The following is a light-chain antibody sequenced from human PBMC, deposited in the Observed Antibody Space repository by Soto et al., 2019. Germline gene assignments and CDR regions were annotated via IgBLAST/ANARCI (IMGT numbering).Light chain of an antibody. J-gene: IGKJ1*01. Sequence: DIQLTQSPSFLSASVGDRVTITCRASQGISSYLAWYQQKPGKAPKLLIYAASTLQSGVPSRFSSNGSRTDFTLHIRSLQPEDFATYYCQQLKSYPRTFGQGTKVEIK. CDR2: AAS. V-gene: IGKV1-9*01. CDR3: QQLKSYPRT. CDR1: QGISSY.